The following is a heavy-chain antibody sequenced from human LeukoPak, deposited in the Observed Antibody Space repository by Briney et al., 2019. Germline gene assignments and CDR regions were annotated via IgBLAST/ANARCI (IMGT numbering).Heavy chain of an antibody. V-gene: IGHV3-66*02. CDR1: AFTVSGNH. CDR2: IYSFGRT. Sequence: GGSLRLSCAASAFTVSGNHMNWVRQAPGKGLEWVSVIYSFGRTHYAVSVKGRFTISRDNSKNTLYLQMSSLRADDTAVYYCLPNGPNYFMDVWGQGTTVTVSS. D-gene: IGHD1-1*01. CDR3: LPNGPNYFMDV. J-gene: IGHJ6*03.